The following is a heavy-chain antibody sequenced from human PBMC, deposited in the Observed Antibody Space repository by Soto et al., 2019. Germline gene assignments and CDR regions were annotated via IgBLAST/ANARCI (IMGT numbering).Heavy chain of an antibody. CDR1: GFTFSSYA. CDR2: ISGSGGST. D-gene: IGHD3-16*02. J-gene: IGHJ6*02. V-gene: IGHV3-23*01. CDR3: AKYRPDLYVWGSYRPPDV. Sequence: EVQLLESGGGLVQPGGSLRLSCAASGFTFSSYAMSWVRQAPGKGLEWVSAISGSGGSTYYADSVKGRFTISRDNSKNTLYLQMNSLRAEDTAVYYCAKYRPDLYVWGSYRPPDVWGQGTTVTVSS.